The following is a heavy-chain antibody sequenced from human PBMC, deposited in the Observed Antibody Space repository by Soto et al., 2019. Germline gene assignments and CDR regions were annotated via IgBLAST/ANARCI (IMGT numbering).Heavy chain of an antibody. J-gene: IGHJ6*02. D-gene: IGHD6-13*01. CDR2: IIPIFGTA. CDR1: GGTFSSYA. CDR3: ARDPSIAAAGTYYYYGMDV. V-gene: IGHV1-69*01. Sequence: QVQLVQSGAEVKKPGSSVKVSCKASGGTFSSYAISWVRQAPGQGLEWMGGIIPIFGTASYAQKFQGRVTITADESTSTAYRELSSLRSEDTAVYYCARDPSIAAAGTYYYYGMDVWGQGATVTVSS.